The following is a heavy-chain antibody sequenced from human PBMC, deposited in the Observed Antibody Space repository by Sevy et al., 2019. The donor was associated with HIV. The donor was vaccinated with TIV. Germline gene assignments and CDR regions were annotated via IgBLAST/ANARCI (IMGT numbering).Heavy chain of an antibody. CDR2: IRFDGSNK. V-gene: IGHV3-30*02. CDR1: GFTFSSYG. D-gene: IGHD1-1*01. CDR3: VKGRTGTSYYMDV. J-gene: IGHJ6*03. Sequence: GGSLRLSCAASGFTFSSYGMHWVRQAPGKGLEWVAFIRFDGSNKYYADSVKGRVTISSDNSKNTLYLEMESLRAEDTGEYYVVKGRTGTSYYMDVWGKGTTGTVSS.